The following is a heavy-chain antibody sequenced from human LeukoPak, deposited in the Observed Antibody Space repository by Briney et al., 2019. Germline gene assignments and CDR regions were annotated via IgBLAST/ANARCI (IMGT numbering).Heavy chain of an antibody. J-gene: IGHJ4*02. CDR3: FGGPRGYYFDY. D-gene: IGHD3-16*01. CDR2: MYPGDSDT. Sequence: GESLKISCKGSGYSFTSYWIGWVRPMPGKGLEWMGIMYPGDSDTRYSPSFQGQVTISADTSISTAYLQWSSLKASDTAMYYCFGGPRGYYFDYWGQGTLVTVSS. V-gene: IGHV5-51*01. CDR1: GYSFTSYW.